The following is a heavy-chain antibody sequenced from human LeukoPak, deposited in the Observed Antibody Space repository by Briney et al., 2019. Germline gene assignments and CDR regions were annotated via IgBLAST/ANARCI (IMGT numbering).Heavy chain of an antibody. Sequence: SETLSLTCTVSGGSISSYYWSWVRQPAGKGLEWIGRIYASGNTNYNPSLKGRVTMTIDTSKNQFSLDLSSVTAADTAVYYCARGRGSSWYYFDSWGQGTLVTISS. CDR1: GGSISSYY. CDR2: IYASGNT. V-gene: IGHV4-4*07. CDR3: ARGRGSSWYYFDS. D-gene: IGHD6-13*01. J-gene: IGHJ4*02.